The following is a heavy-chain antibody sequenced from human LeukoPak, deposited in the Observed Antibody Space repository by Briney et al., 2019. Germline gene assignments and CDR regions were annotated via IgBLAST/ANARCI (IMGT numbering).Heavy chain of an antibody. V-gene: IGHV1-3*01. Sequence: ASVKDSCKGSGYTFSAYVLHWVRQAPGQSLEWMGWINGGNGETRYSEKFHGRVTITRDAPAKTSYMELSSLGLEDTAVYYCARGWWDLGEIPFWGQGTLVTVSS. CDR1: GYTFSAYV. CDR3: ARGWWDLGEIPF. D-gene: IGHD1-26*01. J-gene: IGHJ4*02. CDR2: INGGNGET.